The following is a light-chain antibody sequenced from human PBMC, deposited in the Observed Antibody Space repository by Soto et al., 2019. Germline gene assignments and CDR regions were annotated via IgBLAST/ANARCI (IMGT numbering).Light chain of an antibody. CDR3: QQYGSLPPYT. Sequence: EIVLTQSPGTLSLSPGERATLSCRASRTVRGNFVAWYQQKPGQPPKLLMNAEATGPAGIPDRFSGSGSGTDFALTITRVEPEDSAVYYCQQYGSLPPYTFGQGTKLEIK. V-gene: IGKV3-20*01. CDR2: AEA. J-gene: IGKJ2*01. CDR1: RTVRGNF.